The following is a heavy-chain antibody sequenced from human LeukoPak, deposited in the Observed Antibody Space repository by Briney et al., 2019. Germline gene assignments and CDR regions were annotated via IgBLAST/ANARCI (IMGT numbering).Heavy chain of an antibody. J-gene: IGHJ4*02. CDR2: ISGGGGST. Sequence: QPGGSLSLSCAASGFTFSSYAMSWVRQAPGKGLEWVSAISGGGGSTNYADSVKGRFTISRDNSKNTLYLQLNSLRAEDTAVYYCAKGGGGWRYHFDYWGQGTLVTVSS. CDR1: GFTFSSYA. V-gene: IGHV3-23*01. D-gene: IGHD3-16*01. CDR3: AKGGGGWRYHFDY.